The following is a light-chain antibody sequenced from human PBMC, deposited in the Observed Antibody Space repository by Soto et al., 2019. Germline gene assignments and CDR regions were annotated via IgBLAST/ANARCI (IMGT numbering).Light chain of an antibody. CDR1: SSDVGGYNY. CDR3: SSYTSSSTLGGV. V-gene: IGLV2-14*01. J-gene: IGLJ2*01. Sequence: QSALTQPASVSGSPGQSITISCTGTSSDVGGYNYVSWYQQHPGKAPKLMIYEVSNRPSGVSNRFSGSKSGNTASLTISGLQAEDEADYYGSSYTSSSTLGGVFGGGTKVTVL. CDR2: EVS.